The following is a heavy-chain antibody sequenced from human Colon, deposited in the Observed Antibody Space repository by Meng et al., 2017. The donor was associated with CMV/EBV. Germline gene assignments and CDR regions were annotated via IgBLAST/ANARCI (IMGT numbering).Heavy chain of an antibody. V-gene: IGHV4-30-4*08. J-gene: IGHJ6*02. D-gene: IGHD3-3*01. Sequence: SETLSLTCTVSGGSVSSGDYYWSWIRQPPGKGLEWIGYIYYSGTTYYNPSLKSRVTISLGTSKNQFSLKLSSVTAADTAVYYCARDRITIFGVVIIGYYGMDVWGQGTTVTVSS. CDR3: ARDRITIFGVVIIGYYGMDV. CDR2: IYYSGTT. CDR1: GGSVSSGDYY.